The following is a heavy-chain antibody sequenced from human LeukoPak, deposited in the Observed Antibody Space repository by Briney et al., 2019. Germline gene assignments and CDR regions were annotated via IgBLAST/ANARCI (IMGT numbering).Heavy chain of an antibody. Sequence: GGSLRLSCAVSGFTFSDYYMSWIRQAPGKGLEWVSYISSGGSTISHADSVKGRFTISRDNAKNSLYLQMNSLRAEDTAVYYCTRETTGDRGALDIWGQGTMVTVSS. J-gene: IGHJ3*02. CDR1: GFTFSDYY. CDR2: ISSGGSTI. D-gene: IGHD7-27*01. CDR3: TRETTGDRGALDI. V-gene: IGHV3-11*04.